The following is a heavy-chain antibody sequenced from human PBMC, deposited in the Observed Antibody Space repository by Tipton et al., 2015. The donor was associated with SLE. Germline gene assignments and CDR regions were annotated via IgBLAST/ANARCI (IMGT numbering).Heavy chain of an antibody. Sequence: QLMQSGAEVKKPGASVKVSCKASGYTFTSYGISWVRQAPGQGLAWMGWINPDNGNTNFAQNLQGRVIMTADTSTSTAYMELRSLRSDDTAVYYCAREGIAAAGTLDAFDIWGQGTVVTVSS. D-gene: IGHD6-13*01. CDR3: AREGIAAAGTLDAFDI. J-gene: IGHJ3*02. CDR1: GYTFTSYG. CDR2: INPDNGNT. V-gene: IGHV1-18*01.